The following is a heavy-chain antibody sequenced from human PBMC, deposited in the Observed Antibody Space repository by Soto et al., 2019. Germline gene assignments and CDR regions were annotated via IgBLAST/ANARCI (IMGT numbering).Heavy chain of an antibody. CDR1: GGSISSSSYY. CDR3: ARPYSPYYYYMDV. V-gene: IGHV4-39*01. Sequence: SETLSLTCTVSGGSISSSSYYWGWIRQPPGKGLEWIGSIYYSGSTYYNPSLKSRVTISVDTSKNQFSLKLSSVTAADTAVYYCARPYSPYYYYMDVWGKGTTVT. J-gene: IGHJ6*03. CDR2: IYYSGST. D-gene: IGHD1-26*01.